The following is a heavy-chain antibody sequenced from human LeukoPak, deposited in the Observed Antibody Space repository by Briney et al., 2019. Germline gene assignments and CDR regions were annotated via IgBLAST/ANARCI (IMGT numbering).Heavy chain of an antibody. D-gene: IGHD3-10*01. CDR1: GGSISSSSYY. CDR2: IYYSGST. J-gene: IGHJ4*02. CDR3: AREMVRGAFDY. Sequence: SETLSLTCTVSGGSISSSSYYWGWIRQPPGTGLEWIRSIYYSGSTYYNPSLKSRVTISVDTSKNQFSLKLSSVTAADTAVYYCAREMVRGAFDYWAREPWSPSPQ. V-gene: IGHV4-39*02.